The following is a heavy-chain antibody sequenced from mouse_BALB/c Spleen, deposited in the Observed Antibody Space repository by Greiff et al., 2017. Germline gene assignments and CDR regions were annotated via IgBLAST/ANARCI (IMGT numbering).Heavy chain of an antibody. CDR2: ISSGGST. CDR1: GFTFSSYA. Sequence: DVMLVESGGGLVKPGGSLKLSCAASGFTFSSYAMSWVRPTPEKRLEWVASISSGGSTYYPDSVKGRFTISRDNARNILYLQMSSLRSEDTAMYYCANYYGSSYYAMDYWGQGTSVTVSS. V-gene: IGHV5-6-5*01. D-gene: IGHD1-1*01. J-gene: IGHJ4*01. CDR3: ANYYGSSYYAMDY.